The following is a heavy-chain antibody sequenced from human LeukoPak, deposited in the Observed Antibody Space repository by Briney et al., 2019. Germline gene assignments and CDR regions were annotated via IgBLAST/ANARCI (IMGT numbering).Heavy chain of an antibody. CDR3: GRETSLGGFPGGLGFNY. CDR1: GGSISGWY. J-gene: IGHJ4*02. Sequence: SETLSLTCTVSGGSISGWYWSWIRQPPGKGLEWIGYIYGSGYTNYNPSLKSRVTMSIDTSKNHFSLKLTSVTAADTATYYWGRETSLGGFPGGLGFNYGGQGPLVTVSS. D-gene: IGHD3-16*01. CDR2: IYGSGYT. V-gene: IGHV4-59*01.